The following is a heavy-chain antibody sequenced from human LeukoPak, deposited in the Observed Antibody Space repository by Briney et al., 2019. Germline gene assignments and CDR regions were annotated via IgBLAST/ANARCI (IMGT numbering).Heavy chain of an antibody. CDR1: GFTFSSYW. CDR2: IKQDGSEK. D-gene: IGHD1-7*01. V-gene: IGHV3-7*01. Sequence: GGSLRLSCAASGFTFSSYWMSWVRQAPGKGLEWVANIKQDGSEKYYVDSVKGRFTISRDNAKNSLYLQMNSLRAEDTAVYYCARDGPISWNYACFDYWGQGTLVTVSS. J-gene: IGHJ4*02. CDR3: ARDGPISWNYACFDY.